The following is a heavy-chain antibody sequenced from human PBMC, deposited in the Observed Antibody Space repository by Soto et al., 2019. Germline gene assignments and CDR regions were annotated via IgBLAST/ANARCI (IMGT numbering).Heavy chain of an antibody. D-gene: IGHD6-13*01. CDR1: GGTFSSNR. CDR2: IVPIYRTA. J-gene: IGHJ4*02. Sequence: QVQLVQSGAEVKKPGSSVKVSCKASGGTFSSNRINWVRQAPGQGLEWVGGIVPIYRTADYAQKFQGRVTITADESARTSYMELRSLKSQDMAVYYCVRDSGAKLSSSWGQGTLVTVSS. CDR3: VRDSGAKLSSS. V-gene: IGHV1-69*01.